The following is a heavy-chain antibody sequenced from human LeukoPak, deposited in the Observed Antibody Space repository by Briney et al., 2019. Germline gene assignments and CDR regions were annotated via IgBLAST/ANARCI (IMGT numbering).Heavy chain of an antibody. Sequence: GGSLRLSCAASGFTFRSYNLNWVRQAPGKGLEWVSSISSSSSYIYYADSVKGRFTISRDNAKNSLYLQMNSLRAEDTAVYYCARGPSGYHNTGGQGTLVTVSS. CDR1: GFTFRSYN. D-gene: IGHD5-12*01. J-gene: IGHJ4*02. CDR3: ARGPSGYHNT. V-gene: IGHV3-21*01. CDR2: ISSSSSYI.